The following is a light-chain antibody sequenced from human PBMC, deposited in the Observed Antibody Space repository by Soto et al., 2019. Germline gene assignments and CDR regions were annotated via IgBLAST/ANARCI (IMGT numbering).Light chain of an antibody. CDR1: QSVRSY. Sequence: EIVLTQSPATLSLSPGERATLSCRASQSVRSYLAWYQQKPGQAPRLLIYDASNRATGIPARFSGRGSGTDFTLTISILEPEDFAVYYCQQRSSWPPWTFGQGTKVEI. V-gene: IGKV3-11*01. CDR2: DAS. CDR3: QQRSSWPPWT. J-gene: IGKJ1*01.